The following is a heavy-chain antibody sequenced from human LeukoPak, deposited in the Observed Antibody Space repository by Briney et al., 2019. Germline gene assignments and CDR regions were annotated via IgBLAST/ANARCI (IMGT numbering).Heavy chain of an antibody. CDR1: GFTISSYA. CDR3: AKSLTVGYSYTSEDY. J-gene: IGHJ4*02. D-gene: IGHD5-18*01. V-gene: IGHV3-23*01. CDR2: ISGSGGST. Sequence: GGSLRLSCAASGFTISSYAMSWVRQAPGKGLEWVSAISGSGGSTYYADSVKGRFTISRDNSKNTLYLQMNSLRAEDTAVYYCAKSLTVGYSYTSEDYWGQGTLVTVSS.